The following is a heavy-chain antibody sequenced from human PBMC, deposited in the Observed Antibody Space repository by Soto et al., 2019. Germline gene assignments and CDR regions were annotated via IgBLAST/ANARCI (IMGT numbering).Heavy chain of an antibody. D-gene: IGHD3-10*01. CDR3: ARATGADKEDY. V-gene: IGHV3-7*04. CDR1: GFIFSSYW. J-gene: IGHJ4*02. Sequence: EVQLVESGGGLVQPGGSLRLSCSASGFIFSSYWMSWLRQAPGKGLEWVASMNAYGSERYYVASVKGRFTISRDNAKNSLYLQMNSLRAEDTAVYYCARATGADKEDYWGQGTLVTVSS. CDR2: MNAYGSER.